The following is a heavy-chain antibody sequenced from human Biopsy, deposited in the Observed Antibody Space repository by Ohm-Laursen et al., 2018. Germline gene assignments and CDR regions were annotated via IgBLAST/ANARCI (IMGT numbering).Heavy chain of an antibody. V-gene: IGHV3-9*01. Sequence: SLRLSCSASGFTFDDYAMHWVRQAPGKGLEWVSGSTWNSCSIGYADSVKGRFSIFRDNAKHSLYLQMNSLRAEDTALYYCAKDLGQVAAAIGYWGQGTLVTVSS. D-gene: IGHD6-19*01. CDR1: GFTFDDYA. CDR2: STWNSCSI. J-gene: IGHJ4*02. CDR3: AKDLGQVAAAIGY.